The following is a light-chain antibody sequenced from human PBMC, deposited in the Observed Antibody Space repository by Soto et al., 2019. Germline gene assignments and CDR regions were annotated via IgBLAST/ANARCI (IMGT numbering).Light chain of an antibody. Sequence: EIVMTQSPATLSVSPGERATLSCRASQSLSSNLAWYQQKPGQAPRLLIYGASTRATGIPARFSGSGSGTEFTLTISSLQSEDFAVYYCQQYNIWPPWTFGHGTKVDIK. V-gene: IGKV3-15*01. CDR3: QQYNIWPPWT. J-gene: IGKJ1*01. CDR2: GAS. CDR1: QSLSSN.